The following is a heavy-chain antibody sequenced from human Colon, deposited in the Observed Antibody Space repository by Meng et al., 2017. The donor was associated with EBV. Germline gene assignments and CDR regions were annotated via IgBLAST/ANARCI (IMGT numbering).Heavy chain of an antibody. J-gene: IGHJ5*01. CDR3: ALFTRSWFDY. V-gene: IGHV2-5*02. Sequence: SGYSLVKPTPPLPLLCSFSQFWTIIREVGVAWLRQPTGKAMECLADFYCDDHTRYRPSLKSRITHAKDPSKNQVVLTFTNMDPLETVTYYCALFTRSWFDYCGQGTLVTVSS. CDR2: FYCDDHT. D-gene: IGHD2-2*01. CDR1: QFWTIIREVG.